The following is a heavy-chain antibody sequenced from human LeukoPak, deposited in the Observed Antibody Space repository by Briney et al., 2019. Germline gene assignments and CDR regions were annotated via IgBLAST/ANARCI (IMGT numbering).Heavy chain of an antibody. CDR1: GFTFSDYY. V-gene: IGHV3-11*01. D-gene: IGHD2-15*01. J-gene: IGHJ4*02. Sequence: GGSLRLSCAASGFTFSDYYMSWIRQAPGKGLEWVSYITTSGSTIYYADSVKGRFTISRDRAKNSLYLQMNSLRAEDTAVYYCARGRYCSGGTCYSGAGGFDYWGQGTLVTASS. CDR2: ITTSGSTI. CDR3: ARGRYCSGGTCYSGAGGFDY.